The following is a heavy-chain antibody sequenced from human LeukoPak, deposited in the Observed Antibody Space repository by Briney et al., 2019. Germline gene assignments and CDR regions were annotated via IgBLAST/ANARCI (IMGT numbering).Heavy chain of an antibody. V-gene: IGHV3-74*01. D-gene: IGHD3-22*01. CDR2: IDGGGSTI. CDR3: ARGPGSSGGAYVGDY. CDR1: GFTFSYHW. Sequence: GGSLRLSCAASGFTFSYHWMHWFRQVPGKGLVWVSRIDGGGSTINYADSVKGRFSISRDNAKSTLYLQMNSLRAEDTAVYYCARGPGSSGGAYVGDYWGHGTLVTVSS. J-gene: IGHJ4*01.